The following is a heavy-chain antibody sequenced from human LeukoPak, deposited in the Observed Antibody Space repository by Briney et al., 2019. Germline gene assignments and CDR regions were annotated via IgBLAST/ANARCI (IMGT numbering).Heavy chain of an antibody. CDR3: ARLSSSPSRPDY. Sequence: KPSETLSLTCTVSGGAISSSSYYWGWIRQPPGKGLEWIGSIYYSGSTYYNPSLKSRVTISVDTSKNQFSLKLSSVTAADTAVYYCARLSSSPSRPDYWGQGTLVTVSS. CDR2: IYYSGST. CDR1: GGAISSSSYY. J-gene: IGHJ4*02. D-gene: IGHD6-6*01. V-gene: IGHV4-39*01.